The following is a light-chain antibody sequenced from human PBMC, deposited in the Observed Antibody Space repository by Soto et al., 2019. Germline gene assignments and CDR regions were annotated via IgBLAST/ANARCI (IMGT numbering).Light chain of an antibody. J-gene: IGKJ2*01. CDR3: QFFGSSRYT. CDR1: QSISSNY. Sequence: EIVLTQSPGILSLSPGERATLACRASQSISSNYLAWYQQKPGQAPRLLIYGTSSRATGIPDRFSGSGSGTDFTRTISRLEPEDFAVYYCQFFGSSRYTFGQGTKLEIK. V-gene: IGKV3-20*01. CDR2: GTS.